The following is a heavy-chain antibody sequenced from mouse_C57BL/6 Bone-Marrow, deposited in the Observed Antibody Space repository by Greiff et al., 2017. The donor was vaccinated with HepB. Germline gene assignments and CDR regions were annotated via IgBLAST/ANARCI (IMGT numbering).Heavy chain of an antibody. V-gene: IGHV1-82*01. CDR2: IYPGDGDT. CDR1: GYAFSSSW. J-gene: IGHJ2*01. D-gene: IGHD1-1*01. CDR3: ARPLITTVVAFDD. Sequence: VQLQQSGPELVKPGASVKISCKASGYAFSSSWMNWVKQRPGKGLEWIGRIYPGDGDTNYNGKFKGKATLTAGKSSSTAYMQLSSLTSEDSAVYFCARPLITTVVAFDDWGQGTTRTVSS.